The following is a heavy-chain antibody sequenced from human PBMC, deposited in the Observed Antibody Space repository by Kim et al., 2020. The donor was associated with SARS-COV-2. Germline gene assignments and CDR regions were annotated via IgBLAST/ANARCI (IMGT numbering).Heavy chain of an antibody. D-gene: IGHD3-22*01. CDR1: GGSISSSSYY. V-gene: IGHV4-39*01. Sequence: SETLSLTCTVSGGSISSSSYYWGWIRQPPGKGLEWIGSIYYSGSTYSNPSLKSRVTISVDTSKNQFSLKLSSVTAADTAVYYCASHYYDSSGYYSPDYWGQGTLVTVSS. J-gene: IGHJ4*02. CDR2: IYYSGST. CDR3: ASHYYDSSGYYSPDY.